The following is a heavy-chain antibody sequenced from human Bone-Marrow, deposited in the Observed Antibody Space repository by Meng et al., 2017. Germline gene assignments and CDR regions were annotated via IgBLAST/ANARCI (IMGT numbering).Heavy chain of an antibody. V-gene: IGHV3-21*01. CDR1: GFTFRSYS. CDR2: IRSSSSYI. D-gene: IGHD3-10*01. Sequence: GESLKISCAASGFTFRSYSMNWVRQAPGKGLAWVSSIRSSSSYIYYADSVQCRFPISRDNGKNALYLPMNSLRAEDTAVYYCARAQLLWFGELTCWFDPWGQGTLVTVSS. J-gene: IGHJ5*02. CDR3: ARAQLLWFGELTCWFDP.